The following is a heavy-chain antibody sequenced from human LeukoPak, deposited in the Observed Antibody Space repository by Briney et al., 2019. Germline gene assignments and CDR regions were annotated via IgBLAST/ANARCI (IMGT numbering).Heavy chain of an antibody. V-gene: IGHV3-7*01. CDR1: GFTFSSYW. D-gene: IGHD5-12*01. J-gene: IGHJ4*02. CDR2: IKQDGSEK. CDR3: ARESSMGGYDFDY. Sequence: GGSLRLSCAASGFTFSSYWMSWVRQAPGKGPEWVANIKQDGSEKYYVDSVKGRFTISRDNAKNSLYLQMNSLRAEDTAVYYCARESSMGGYDFDYWGQGTLVTVSS.